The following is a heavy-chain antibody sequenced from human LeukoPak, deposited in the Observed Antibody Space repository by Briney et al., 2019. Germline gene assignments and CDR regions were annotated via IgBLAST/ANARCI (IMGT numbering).Heavy chain of an antibody. V-gene: IGHV3-53*01. D-gene: IGHD6-13*01. CDR2: IYSGGST. CDR3: AREWSSWFYFDY. J-gene: IGHJ4*02. Sequence: GGSLRLSCAASGFTVSSNYMSWVRQAPGKGLEWVSVIYSGGSTYYADSVKGRFTISRDNSKNTLYLQMNSLRAEDTAVYYCAREWSSWFYFDYWGQGTLVTVSS. CDR1: GFTVSSNY.